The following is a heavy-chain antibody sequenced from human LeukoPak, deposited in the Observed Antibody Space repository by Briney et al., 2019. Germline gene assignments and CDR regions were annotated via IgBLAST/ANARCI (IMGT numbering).Heavy chain of an antibody. CDR3: AGYGNNSF. J-gene: IGHJ4*02. Sequence: GGSLRLSCAVSGFTVSNNHLNWVRQAPGKGLECVANIYRFGTTYYADSVRGRVSISRDSAKNTVYLHMNGLRVEDTAVYYCAGYGNNSFWGQGTLVTVSS. D-gene: IGHD4-23*01. CDR2: IYRFGTT. V-gene: IGHV3-66*01. CDR1: GFTVSNNH.